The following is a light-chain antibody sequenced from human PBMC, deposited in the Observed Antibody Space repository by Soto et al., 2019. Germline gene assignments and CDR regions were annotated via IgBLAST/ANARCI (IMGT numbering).Light chain of an antibody. J-gene: IGKJ3*01. V-gene: IGKV1-9*01. CDR2: AAS. CDR1: QGISSY. Sequence: DIQLTQSPSFLSASVGDRVTITCRASQGISSYLAWYQQKPGKAPKLLIYAASTLQSGVPSRFSGSGSGTEFTVTISSLQPEDFATYYCQQPRSFGPGTKVDIK. CDR3: QQPRS.